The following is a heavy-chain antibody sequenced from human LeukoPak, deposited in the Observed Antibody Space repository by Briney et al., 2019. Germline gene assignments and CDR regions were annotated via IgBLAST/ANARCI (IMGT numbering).Heavy chain of an antibody. J-gene: IGHJ4*02. D-gene: IGHD1-26*01. CDR3: ARGVVGATAFAY. Sequence: PSETLSLTCTVSGGSISGYTWRWIRQPAGKGLEWIGRIYASGSTNYNTSLQGRVTISLGTSRGQFFLMVHCVTAADTAVYYCARGVVGATAFAYWGQGAVVTASS. CDR2: IYASGST. V-gene: IGHV4-4*07. CDR1: GGSISGYT.